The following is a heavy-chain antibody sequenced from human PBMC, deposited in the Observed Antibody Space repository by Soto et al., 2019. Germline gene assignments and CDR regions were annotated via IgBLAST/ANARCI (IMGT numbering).Heavy chain of an antibody. Sequence: QVQLVLSGAEVKKPGSSVKVSCKASGGTFSSYTISWVRQAPGQGLEWMGRIIPILGIANYAQKFQGRVTINADKSTRTGYREVRGLRSEEPAVYYCAGGGDYYQYYMDVWGKGTTVTVSS. CDR1: GGTFSSYT. J-gene: IGHJ6*03. CDR2: IIPILGIA. D-gene: IGHD3-16*01. CDR3: AGGGDYYQYYMDV. V-gene: IGHV1-69*02.